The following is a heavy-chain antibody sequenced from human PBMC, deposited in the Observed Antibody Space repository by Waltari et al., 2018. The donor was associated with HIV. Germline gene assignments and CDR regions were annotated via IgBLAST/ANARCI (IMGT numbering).Heavy chain of an antibody. V-gene: IGHV3-15*01. CDR1: GFTFSNAW. J-gene: IGHJ4*02. CDR3: TTDPQKYYYDSSGYYDY. CDR2: IKSKTDGGTT. D-gene: IGHD3-22*01. Sequence: EVQLVESGGGLVKPGGSLRLSCAASGFTFSNAWMSWVRQAPGKGLEWVGRIKSKTDGGTTDYAAPVKGRFTISRDDSKNTLYLQMNSLKTEDTAVYYCTTDPQKYYYDSSGYYDYWGQGTLVTVSS.